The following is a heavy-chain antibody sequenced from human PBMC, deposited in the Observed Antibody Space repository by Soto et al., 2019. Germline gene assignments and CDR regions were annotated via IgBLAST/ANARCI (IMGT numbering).Heavy chain of an antibody. D-gene: IGHD5-18*01. CDR2: ISSSSSYT. V-gene: IGHV3-11*06. CDR3: ARDGRRGVDTAMDTVC. CDR1: GFTFSDYY. Sequence: MLSCAAPGFTFSDYYMSWIRQAPGEGLEWVSYISSSSSYTNYADSVKGRFTISRDNAKNSLYLQMNSLRAEDTAVYYCARDGRRGVDTAMDTVCWGQGTLVTVSS. J-gene: IGHJ4*02.